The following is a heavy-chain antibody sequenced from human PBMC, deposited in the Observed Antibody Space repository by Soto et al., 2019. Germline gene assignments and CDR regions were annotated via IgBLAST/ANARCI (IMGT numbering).Heavy chain of an antibody. CDR3: AKVRRDAASCSDTSSQALLADMDV. D-gene: IGHD2-2*01. Sequence: TIINFAVRRVHKTPGKGLEWVSAIRGSGISPSSSDSVKGRSTISRDNSKITLYLQMASLRAEDTAVYFCAKVRRDAASCSDTSSQALLADMDVRGKGTTVPVSS. CDR1: TIINFA. J-gene: IGHJ6*03. CDR2: IRGSGISP. V-gene: IGHV3-23*01.